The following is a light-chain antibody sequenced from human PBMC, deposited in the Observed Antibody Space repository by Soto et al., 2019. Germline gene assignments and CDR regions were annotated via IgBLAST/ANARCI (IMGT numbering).Light chain of an antibody. CDR1: QSVSNHY. CDR3: QQRNIWPPVT. V-gene: IGKV3-11*01. CDR2: GAF. J-gene: IGKJ5*01. Sequence: ESVVTQSPDTLSLSTGEGASLSSRASQSVSNHYLAWYQQKPGQAPRLDIYGAFNRATGIPARFSGSGSGTDFTLTISSLEPEDFAVYYCQQRNIWPPVTFGQGTRLEIK.